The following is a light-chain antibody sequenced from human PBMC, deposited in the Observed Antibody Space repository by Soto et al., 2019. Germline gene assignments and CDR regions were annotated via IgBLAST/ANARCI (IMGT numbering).Light chain of an antibody. V-gene: IGKV1-33*01. Sequence: IQITQSPSSLSASIGDRVAMTCQASQDISDYLNWYQQKPGKAPKLLIYDTSNMETGVPSRFNGSGSGTDFTFTISSLQPEDIATYYCQQYASLPLIFGGGTKVDI. CDR3: QQYASLPLI. CDR2: DTS. CDR1: QDISDY. J-gene: IGKJ4*01.